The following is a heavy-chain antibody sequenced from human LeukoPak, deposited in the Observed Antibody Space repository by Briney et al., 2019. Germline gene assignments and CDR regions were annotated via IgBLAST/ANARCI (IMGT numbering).Heavy chain of an antibody. CDR3: VREDWGSGTIIDY. D-gene: IGHD1-14*01. J-gene: IGHJ4*02. V-gene: IGHV1-18*01. Sequence: ASVKVSCKASGFTLTRHHISWVRQAPGQGLEWMGWFDANAGDTIYAQRFQGRVTMTRDTSTTTVFLELRSLRLDDTAVYYCVREDWGSGTIIDYWGQGTLVTVSS. CDR2: FDANAGDT. CDR1: GFTLTRHH.